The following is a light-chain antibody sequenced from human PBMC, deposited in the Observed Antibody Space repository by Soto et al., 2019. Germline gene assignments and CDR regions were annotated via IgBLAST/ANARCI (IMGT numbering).Light chain of an antibody. V-gene: IGKV3-20*01. CDR3: QQYNSWWT. Sequence: EIVLTQSPATLSLSPGERATLSCRASQSVSSSYLAWYQQKPGQAPRLLIYGASSRATGIPDRFSGSGSGTEFTLTISSLQSEDFAVYYCQQYNSWWTFGQGTKVDIK. J-gene: IGKJ1*01. CDR2: GAS. CDR1: QSVSSSY.